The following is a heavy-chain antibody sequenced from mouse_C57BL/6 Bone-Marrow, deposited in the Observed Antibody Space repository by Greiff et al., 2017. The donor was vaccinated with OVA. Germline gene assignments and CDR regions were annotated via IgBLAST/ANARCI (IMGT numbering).Heavy chain of an antibody. J-gene: IGHJ4*01. Sequence: EVKVVESGGGLVQPKGSLKLSCAASGFSFNTYAMNWVRQAPGKGLEWVARIRSKSNNYATYYADSVKDRFTISRDDSESMLYLQMNNLKTEDTAMYYCVPSTVVAPGAMDYWGQGTSVTVSS. V-gene: IGHV10-1*01. CDR3: VPSTVVAPGAMDY. D-gene: IGHD1-1*01. CDR2: IRSKSNNYAT. CDR1: GFSFNTYA.